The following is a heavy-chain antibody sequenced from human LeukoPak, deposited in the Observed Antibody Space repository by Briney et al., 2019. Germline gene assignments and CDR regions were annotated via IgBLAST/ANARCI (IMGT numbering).Heavy chain of an antibody. V-gene: IGHV4-59*08. J-gene: IGHJ4*02. D-gene: IGHD6-13*01. CDR1: GGSISSYY. CDR3: ASTYSSSWYPFFDY. CDR2: IYYSGST. Sequence: SETQSLTCTVSGGSISSYYWSWIRQPPGKGLEWIGYIYYSGSTNYNPSLKSRVTISVDTSKNQFSLKLSSVTAADTAVYYCASTYSSSWYPFFDYWGQGTLVTVSS.